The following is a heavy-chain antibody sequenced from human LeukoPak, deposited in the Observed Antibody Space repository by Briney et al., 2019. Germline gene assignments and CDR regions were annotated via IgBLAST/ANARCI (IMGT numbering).Heavy chain of an antibody. CDR1: GGSISSISYY. J-gene: IGHJ4*02. CDR3: ATGHYYGSGSYGY. D-gene: IGHD3-10*01. V-gene: IGHV4-39*01. Sequence: SDTLSLTCTVSGGSISSISYYWGWIRQPPGKGLEWIGSIYYSGSTYYNPSLKSRVTISVDTSKNQFSLKLSSVTAADTAVYYCATGHYYGSGSYGYWGQGTLVTVSS. CDR2: IYYSGST.